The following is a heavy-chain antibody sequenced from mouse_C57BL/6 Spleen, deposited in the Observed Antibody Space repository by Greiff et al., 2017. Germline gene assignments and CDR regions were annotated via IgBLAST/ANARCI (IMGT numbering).Heavy chain of an antibody. J-gene: IGHJ3*01. CDR2: IHPNSGST. Sequence: QVQLKQPGAELVKPGASVKLSCKASGYTFTSYWMHWVKQRPGQGLEWIGMIHPNSGSTNYNEKFKSKATLTVDKSSSTAYMQLSSLTSEDSAVYYCARSYYGSSEGFAYWGQGTLVTVSA. D-gene: IGHD1-1*01. V-gene: IGHV1-64*01. CDR1: GYTFTSYW. CDR3: ARSYYGSSEGFAY.